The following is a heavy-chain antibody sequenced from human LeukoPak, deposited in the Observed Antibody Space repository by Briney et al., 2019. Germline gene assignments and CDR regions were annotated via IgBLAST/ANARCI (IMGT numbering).Heavy chain of an antibody. V-gene: IGHV3-48*04. CDR2: ISSSSDSI. J-gene: IGHJ4*02. D-gene: IGHD6-19*01. CDR3: ARERIAVAEKAEVPEEIDY. CDR1: GFTFSTYG. Sequence: PGGSLRLSCAASGFTFSTYGMTWVRQAPGKGLEWISYISSSSDSIKYADSVKGRFTSSRDNAKNSLYLQMNSLRAEDTAVYYCARERIAVAEKAEVPEEIDYWGQGTLVTVSS.